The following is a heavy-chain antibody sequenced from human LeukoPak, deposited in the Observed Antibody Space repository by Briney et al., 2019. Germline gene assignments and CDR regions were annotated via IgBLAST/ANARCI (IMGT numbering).Heavy chain of an antibody. CDR2: IYYSGST. D-gene: IGHD4-17*01. CDR1: GGSMSSNSYY. CDR3: ARGLDYGDYVGY. J-gene: IGHJ4*02. Sequence: SETLSLTCTVSGGSMSSNSYYWGWIRQPPGKGLEWIGSIYYSGSTYYNPSLKSRVTIPVDTSKNQFSLKLSSVTAADTAVYYCARGLDYGDYVGYRGQGTLVTVSS. V-gene: IGHV4-39*01.